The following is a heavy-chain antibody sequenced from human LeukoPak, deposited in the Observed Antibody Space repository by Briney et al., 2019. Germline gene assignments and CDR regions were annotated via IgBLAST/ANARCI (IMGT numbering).Heavy chain of an antibody. J-gene: IGHJ4*02. Sequence: GGSLRLSCAASGFTFSSYAMSWIRQAPGKGLEWVSAISGSGGSTYYADSVKGRFTISRDNSRDTLYLQMNSLRAEDTAVYYCAKGYYDYAWGSYYFDYWGQGTLVTVSS. CDR1: GFTFSSYA. V-gene: IGHV3-23*01. D-gene: IGHD3-16*01. CDR3: AKGYYDYAWGSYYFDY. CDR2: ISGSGGST.